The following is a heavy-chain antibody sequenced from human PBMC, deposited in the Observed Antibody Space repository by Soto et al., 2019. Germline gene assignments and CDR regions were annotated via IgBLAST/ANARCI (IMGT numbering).Heavy chain of an antibody. CDR1: GGSISSGGYY. Sequence: SETLSLTCTVSGGSISSGGYYWGWIRQHPGKGLEWIGYIYYSGSTYYNPSLKSRVTISVDTSKNQFSLKLSSVTAADTALYYCARHTYGNNRYYFDLWGQGSLVTVSS. CDR2: IYYSGST. CDR3: ARHTYGNNRYYFDL. D-gene: IGHD4-17*01. V-gene: IGHV4-31*03. J-gene: IGHJ4*02.